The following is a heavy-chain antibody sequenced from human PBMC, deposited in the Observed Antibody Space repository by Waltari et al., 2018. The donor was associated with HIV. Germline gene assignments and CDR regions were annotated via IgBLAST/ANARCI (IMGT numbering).Heavy chain of an antibody. CDR3: ARHFEYSTGWGSVYYGMDV. CDR2: IDRGGSP. V-gene: IGHV4-34*01. J-gene: IGHJ6*02. D-gene: IGHD6-19*01. CDR1: GGSFRGYY. Sequence: QVRLQQWGAGLLKPSETLSLTCAMYGGSFRGYYYWTWLRQPPGKGLEWIGEIDRGGSPNYRPSLKSRATISRDTSKNQFSLKLTSVTAADTAVYYCARHFEYSTGWGSVYYGMDVWGQGTTVFVSS.